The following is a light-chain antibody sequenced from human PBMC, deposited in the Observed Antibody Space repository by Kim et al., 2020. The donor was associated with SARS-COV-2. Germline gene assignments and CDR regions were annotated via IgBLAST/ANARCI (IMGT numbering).Light chain of an antibody. CDR3: QQYGSSPRT. CDR2: GAS. CDR1: QSVSSIY. J-gene: IGKJ1*01. Sequence: SPGERATLSCRASQSVSSIYLALYQQKPGQSPSLLIYGASSRATSIPDWFSGSGSGTDFTITISILEPEDVAVYCCQQYGSSPRTFGQGTKVDIK. V-gene: IGKV3-20*01.